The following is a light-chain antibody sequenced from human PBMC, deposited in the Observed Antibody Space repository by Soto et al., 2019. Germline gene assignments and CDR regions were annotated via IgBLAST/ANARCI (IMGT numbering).Light chain of an antibody. Sequence: EIVSTQSPGTLSLSPGEAVTLSCRASQTVLSSYVAWYQQKPGQPPRLLIYGASSRATGIPDRFSGSGSGTDFTLTISRLEPEDFGVFYCQQYGNPPQTFGQGTRVEV. V-gene: IGKV3-20*01. CDR3: QQYGNPPQT. CDR1: QTVLSSY. CDR2: GAS. J-gene: IGKJ1*01.